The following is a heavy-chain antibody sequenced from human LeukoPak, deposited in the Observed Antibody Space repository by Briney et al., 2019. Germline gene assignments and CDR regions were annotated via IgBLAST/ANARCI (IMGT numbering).Heavy chain of an antibody. CDR1: GFNFIDYS. CDR3: ARDHRYAFDN. Sequence: GSLRLSCAASGFNFIDYSMNWVRQAPGKGLEWISYIGISSGNTKYADSVKGRFTISRDKARNSLYLQMNSLRVKDTAVYYCARDHRYAFDNWGHGTLVTVSS. V-gene: IGHV3-48*01. J-gene: IGHJ4*01. D-gene: IGHD5-12*01. CDR2: IGISSGNT.